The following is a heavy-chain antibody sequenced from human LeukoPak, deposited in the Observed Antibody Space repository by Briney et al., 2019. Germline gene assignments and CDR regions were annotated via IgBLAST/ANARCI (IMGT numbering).Heavy chain of an antibody. CDR2: ISSSGDTR. V-gene: IGHV3-48*03. Sequence: GGSLRLSCAASGFTFSSYEMNWVRQAPGKGLEWVSYISSSGDTRIYADSVKGRFTISRDNAKRSLYLEMNSLRAEDTAVYYCAREIVSSVAGNFDYWGQGTLVTVSS. D-gene: IGHD6-19*01. J-gene: IGHJ4*01. CDR3: AREIVSSVAGNFDY. CDR1: GFTFSSYE.